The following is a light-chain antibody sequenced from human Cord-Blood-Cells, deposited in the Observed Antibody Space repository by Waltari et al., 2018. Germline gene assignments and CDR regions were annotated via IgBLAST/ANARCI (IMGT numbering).Light chain of an antibody. CDR3: CSYAGSSTYV. V-gene: IGLV2-23*01. CDR2: EGS. CDR1: SSDVGSYNL. J-gene: IGLJ1*01. Sequence: QSALTQPASVSGSPGPSITISCTGTSSDVGSYNLVSWYQQPPGKAPKLMIYEGSKRPSGVSNRFSGSKSGNTASLTISGLQAEDEADYYCCSYAGSSTYVFGTGTRVTVL.